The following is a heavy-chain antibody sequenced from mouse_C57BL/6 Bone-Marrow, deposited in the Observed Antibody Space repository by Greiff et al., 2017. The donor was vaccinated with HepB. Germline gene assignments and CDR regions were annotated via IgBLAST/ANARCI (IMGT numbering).Heavy chain of an antibody. CDR2: IDPENGDT. CDR1: GFNIKDDY. V-gene: IGHV14-4*01. Sequence: VQLQQSGAELVRPGASVKLSCTASGFNIKDDYMHWVKQRPEQGLEWIGWIDPENGDTEYASKFQGKATITADTSSNTAYLQLSSLTSEDTAVYYCTTGGDYDWFAYWAKGLWSLSLQ. J-gene: IGHJ3*01. CDR3: TTGGDYDWFAY. D-gene: IGHD2-4*01.